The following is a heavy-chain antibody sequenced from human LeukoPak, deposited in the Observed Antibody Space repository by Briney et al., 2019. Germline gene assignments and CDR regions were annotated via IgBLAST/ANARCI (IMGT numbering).Heavy chain of an antibody. V-gene: IGHV4-61*02. D-gene: IGHD3-3*01. CDR1: GSSISIASYD. CDR3: ARGFYDFWSGWYYFDY. Sequence: SETLSLTCTVTGSSISIASYDWSCIRGRARTGLRWIGGSYTRGRTNYNTSLKSRVTISVDTSKNQFSLKLRSVTATGTAVYYCARGFYDFWSGWYYFDYWGQGTLVTVSS. CDR2: SYTRGRT. J-gene: IGHJ4*02.